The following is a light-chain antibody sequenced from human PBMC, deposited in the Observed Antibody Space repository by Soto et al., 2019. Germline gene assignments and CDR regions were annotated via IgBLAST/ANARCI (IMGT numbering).Light chain of an antibody. J-gene: IGKJ1*01. Sequence: DIPMTQSPSSLSASVGDRVTITCRASQSSSSYLNWYQQKPGKAHKLLIYAASSLQSGVPSSFSGSGSGTDFTLTISSLQPEDFATYYCQQSYSTPPWTFGQGTKVEIK. CDR1: QSSSSY. CDR3: QQSYSTPPWT. V-gene: IGKV1-39*01. CDR2: AAS.